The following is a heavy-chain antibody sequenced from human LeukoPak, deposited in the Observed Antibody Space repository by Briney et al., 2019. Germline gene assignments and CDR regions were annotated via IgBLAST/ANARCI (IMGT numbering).Heavy chain of an antibody. V-gene: IGHV4-34*01. CDR1: GGSFSGYY. Sequence: PSETLSLTCAVYGGSFSGYYWSWIRQPPGKRLEWIGEINHSGSTNYNPSLKSRVTISVDTSKNQFSLKLSSVTAADTAVYYCARGCLGLRYFDWLLKTPNWFDPWGQGTLVTVSS. D-gene: IGHD3-9*01. CDR2: INHSGST. J-gene: IGHJ5*02. CDR3: ARGCLGLRYFDWLLKTPNWFDP.